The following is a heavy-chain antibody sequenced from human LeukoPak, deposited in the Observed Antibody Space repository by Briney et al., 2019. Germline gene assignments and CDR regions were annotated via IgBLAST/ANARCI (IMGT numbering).Heavy chain of an antibody. CDR3: ASGQSSGWELLREPTHFDR. D-gene: IGHD1-26*01. CDR2: VYYSGST. V-gene: IGHV4-39*01. Sequence: PSETLYLTCTVSGGSIGSSSYYWGCIRQPPGKGLEWIGSVYYSGSTYYNPSLKSRVSISVDTSKNQFSLKLSSVTAADTAVYYCASGQSSGWELLREPTHFDRWGQGTPVTVSS. J-gene: IGHJ4*02. CDR1: GGSIGSSSYY.